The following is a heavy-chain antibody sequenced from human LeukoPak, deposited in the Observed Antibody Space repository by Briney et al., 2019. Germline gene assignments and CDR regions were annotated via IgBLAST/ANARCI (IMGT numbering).Heavy chain of an antibody. J-gene: IGHJ6*02. CDR2: IWSGGSSK. CDR1: GFTFSGYG. CDR3: AKDFVPVAPYAMDV. V-gene: IGHV3-33*06. Sequence: HSGTSLRLSCAASGFTFSGYGMHWVRQAPGKGLEWVAVIWSGGSSKYYGDSVKGRFTISRDDFKNTLYLQVNSLRAEDTAVYYCAKDFVPVAPYAMDVWGQGTTVTVSS. D-gene: IGHD2-15*01.